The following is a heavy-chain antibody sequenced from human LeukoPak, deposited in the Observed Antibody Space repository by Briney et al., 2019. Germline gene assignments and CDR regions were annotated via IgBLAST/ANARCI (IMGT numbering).Heavy chain of an antibody. D-gene: IGHD3-10*01. CDR3: ASAYYYGSGSYYHFDY. J-gene: IGHJ4*02. CDR1: GFTFSSYS. V-gene: IGHV3-48*01. CDR2: ISSSSSTI. Sequence: GGSLRLSCAASGFTFSSYSMNWVRQAPGKGLEWVSYISSSSSTIYYADSVKGRFTISRDNAKNSLYLQMNSLRAEDTAVYYCASAYYYGSGSYYHFDYWGQGTLVTVSS.